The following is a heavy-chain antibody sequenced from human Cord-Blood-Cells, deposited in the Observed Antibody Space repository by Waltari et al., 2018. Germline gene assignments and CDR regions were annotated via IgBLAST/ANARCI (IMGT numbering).Heavy chain of an antibody. CDR1: GGSISSSSYY. J-gene: IGHJ5*02. V-gene: IGHV4-39*01. Sequence: QLQLQESGPGLVKPSETLSLTCTVSGGSISSSSYYLGWIRQPPGKGLEWIGSIYYSGSTYYNPSLKSRVTISVDTSKNQFSLKLSSVTAADTAVYYCARQKGDFWSGYYTGWFDPWGQGTLVTVSS. D-gene: IGHD3-3*01. CDR2: IYYSGST. CDR3: ARQKGDFWSGYYTGWFDP.